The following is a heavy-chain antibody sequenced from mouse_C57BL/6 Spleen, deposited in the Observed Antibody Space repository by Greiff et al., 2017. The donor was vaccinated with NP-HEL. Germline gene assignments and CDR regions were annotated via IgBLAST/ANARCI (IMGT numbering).Heavy chain of an antibody. CDR2: IYPGDGDT. V-gene: IGHV1-82*01. CDR3: ARYPSTMVTTGAMDY. CDR1: GYAFSSSW. Sequence: VKLMESGPELVKPGASVKISCKASGYAFSSSWMNWVKQRPGKGLEWIGRIYPGDGDTNYNGKFKGKATLTADKSSSTAYMQLSSLTSEDSAVYFCARYPSTMVTTGAMDYWGQGTSVTVSS. J-gene: IGHJ4*01. D-gene: IGHD2-2*01.